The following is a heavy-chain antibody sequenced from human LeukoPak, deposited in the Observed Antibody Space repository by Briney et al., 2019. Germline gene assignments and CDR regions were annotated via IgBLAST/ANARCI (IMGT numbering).Heavy chain of an antibody. CDR2: ISYSETT. V-gene: IGHV4-59*01. Sequence: SETLSLTCVVSGGSINNYYWSWIRQPPGKGLEWIGYISYSETTNYNPSLRSRITMSVDTSKNQFSLRLRSVTSADTAVYYCARNPSYDILTGYSDYYGMDVWGQGTTVTVSS. J-gene: IGHJ6*02. D-gene: IGHD3-9*01. CDR1: GGSINNYY. CDR3: ARNPSYDILTGYSDYYGMDV.